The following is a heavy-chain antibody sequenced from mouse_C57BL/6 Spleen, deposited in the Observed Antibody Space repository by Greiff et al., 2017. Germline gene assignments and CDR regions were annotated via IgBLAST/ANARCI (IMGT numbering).Heavy chain of an antibody. V-gene: IGHV8-8*01. CDR2: IWWAADT. J-gene: IGHJ2*01. Sequence: QVTLKVSGPGILQPSQTLRLTCSFPGFSLSTFGMGVGWIRQPSGKGLEWLAHIWWAADTYYHPALKSRLTISKDTSKNQVFLKIANVDTSDTATYYCARIDPTTTVGGCWGQGTTLTVSA. CDR3: ARIDPTTTVGGC. D-gene: IGHD1-1*01. CDR1: GFSLSTFGMG.